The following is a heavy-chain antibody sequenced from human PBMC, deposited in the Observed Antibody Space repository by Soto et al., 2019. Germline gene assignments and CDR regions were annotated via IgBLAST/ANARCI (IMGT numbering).Heavy chain of an antibody. D-gene: IGHD6-19*01. CDR1: GFTFSIYG. Sequence: VQLGESGGGVVQPGRSLRLSCAASGFTFSIYGMHWVRQAPGKGLEWVAGISYDGSNKYYADSVKGRFTLSRDNSKNTLYLQMNSLRGEDTAVYYCAKEAVEYYFDYWGQGTLVTVSS. V-gene: IGHV3-30*18. CDR2: ISYDGSNK. J-gene: IGHJ4*02. CDR3: AKEAVEYYFDY.